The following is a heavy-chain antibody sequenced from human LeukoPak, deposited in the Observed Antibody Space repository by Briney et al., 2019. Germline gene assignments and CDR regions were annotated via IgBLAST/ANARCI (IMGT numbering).Heavy chain of an antibody. Sequence: ASVKVSCKASGYTFTGYYIHWVRQAPGQGLEWMGWINPNSGGTNYAQKFQGRVTMTRDTSISTACMELSRLRSDDTAVYYCARPGLYNALSWFDPWGQGTLVTVSS. V-gene: IGHV1-2*02. CDR2: INPNSGGT. J-gene: IGHJ5*02. CDR3: ARPGLYNALSWFDP. D-gene: IGHD1-14*01. CDR1: GYTFTGYY.